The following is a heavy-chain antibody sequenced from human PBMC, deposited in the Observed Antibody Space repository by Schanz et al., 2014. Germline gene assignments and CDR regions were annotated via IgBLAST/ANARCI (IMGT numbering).Heavy chain of an antibody. CDR1: GFTFADYA. Sequence: DVQLVESGGGLVQPGRSLRLSCAASGFTFADYAMHWVRQAPGKGLEWVSSISTTSSYIYYADSVKGRFTISRDNAKNSLSLQMNSLRAEDTAVYYCATENWWTVEKWGQGTLVTVSS. D-gene: IGHD2-15*01. V-gene: IGHV3-21*04. J-gene: IGHJ4*02. CDR3: ATENWWTVEK. CDR2: ISTTSSYI.